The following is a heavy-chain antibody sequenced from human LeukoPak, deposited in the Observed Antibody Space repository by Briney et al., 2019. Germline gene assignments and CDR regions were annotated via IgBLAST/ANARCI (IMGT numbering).Heavy chain of an antibody. Sequence: PGGSLRLSCAASGFTFSNYAMSWVRQAPGKGLEWVSAVSGSGDTTYYAESVKGRFTISRDNSKNTLYLQMNSLRAEDTALYYCARNGRRTTVTSDFWGQGTLVTVSS. V-gene: IGHV3-23*01. CDR3: ARNGRRTTVTSDF. D-gene: IGHD4-17*01. J-gene: IGHJ4*02. CDR1: GFTFSNYA. CDR2: VSGSGDTT.